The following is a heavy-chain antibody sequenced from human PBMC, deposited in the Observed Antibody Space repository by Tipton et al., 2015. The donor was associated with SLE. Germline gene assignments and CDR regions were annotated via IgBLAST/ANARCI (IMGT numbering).Heavy chain of an antibody. J-gene: IGHJ4*02. V-gene: IGHV4-61*03. CDR3: ARGDIVPTVFDY. CDR2: IFYSGST. D-gene: IGHD5-12*01. Sequence: TLSLTCTVSGGSIRISNYYWAWIRQPPGKGLEWIGYIFYSGSTNYNPSLKSRVTISVDTFKNHLSLKLTSVTAADTAIYYCARGDIVPTVFDYWGQGALVTVSS. CDR1: GGSIRISNYY.